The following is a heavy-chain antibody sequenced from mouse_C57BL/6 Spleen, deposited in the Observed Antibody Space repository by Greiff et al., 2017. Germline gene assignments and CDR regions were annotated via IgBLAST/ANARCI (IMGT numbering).Heavy chain of an antibody. Sequence: QVQLQQSGAELVKPGASVKLSCKASGYTFTEYTIHWVKQRSGQGLEWIGWFYPGSGSIKYNEKFKDKATLTADKSSSTVYMELSRLTAEYSAVYFCARHDSLGDPLITTVVAPHFDYWGQGTTLTVSS. V-gene: IGHV1-62-2*01. CDR3: ARHDSLGDPLITTVVAPHFDY. CDR2: FYPGSGSI. CDR1: GYTFTEYT. D-gene: IGHD1-1*01. J-gene: IGHJ2*01.